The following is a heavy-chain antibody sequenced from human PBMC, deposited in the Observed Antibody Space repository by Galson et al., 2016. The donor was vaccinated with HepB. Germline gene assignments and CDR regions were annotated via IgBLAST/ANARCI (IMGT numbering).Heavy chain of an antibody. Sequence: SETLSLTCGVSGGSISSNNWWTWVRQPPGKGLQWIGEIFHSGTTNYTPSLKSRVTISLDKSNDQFSLRLTSVTAADTAVYYCATISAAGPYYFDNWGQGTLVTVSS. J-gene: IGHJ4*02. D-gene: IGHD6-13*01. CDR2: IFHSGTT. CDR1: GGSISSNNW. V-gene: IGHV4-4*02. CDR3: ATISAAGPYYFDN.